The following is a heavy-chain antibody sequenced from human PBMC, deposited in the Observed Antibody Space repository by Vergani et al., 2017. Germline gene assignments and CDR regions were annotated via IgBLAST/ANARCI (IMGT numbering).Heavy chain of an antibody. J-gene: IGHJ6*02. CDR2: IYYSGST. V-gene: IGHV4-59*01. CDR1: GGSISSYY. Sequence: QVQLQESGPGLVKPSETLSLTCTVSGGSISSYYWSWIRQPPGKGLEWIGYIYYSGSTNYNPSLKSRVTISVDTSKNQFSLKLSSVTAADTAVYYCAIVTTPYYYYGMDVWGQGTTVTVSS. D-gene: IGHD2-15*01. CDR3: AIVTTPYYYYGMDV.